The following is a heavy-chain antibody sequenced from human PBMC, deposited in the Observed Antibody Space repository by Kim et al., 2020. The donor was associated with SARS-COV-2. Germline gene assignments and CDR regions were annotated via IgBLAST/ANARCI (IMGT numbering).Heavy chain of an antibody. CDR3: ARDRTSGYDPEYYFDY. CDR2: IYYSGST. D-gene: IGHD5-12*01. CDR1: GGSISSGGYY. J-gene: IGHJ4*02. V-gene: IGHV4-31*03. Sequence: SETLSLTCTVSGGSISSGGYYWSWIRQHPGKGLEWIGYIYYSGSTYYNPSLKSRVTISVDTSKNQFSLKLSSVTAADTAVYYCARDRTSGYDPEYYFDYWGQGTLVTVSS.